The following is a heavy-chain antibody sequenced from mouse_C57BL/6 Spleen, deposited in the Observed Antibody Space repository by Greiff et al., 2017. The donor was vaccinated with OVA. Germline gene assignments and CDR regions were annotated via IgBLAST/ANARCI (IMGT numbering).Heavy chain of an antibody. Sequence: VQLQQSGAELARPGASVKMSCKASGYTFTSYTMHWVKQRPGQGLEWIGYINPSSGYTKYNQKFKDKATLTADKSSSTAYMQLSSLTSEDSAVYYWARPGVDYYGSIHWYFDFWGTGTTVTVSS. CDR3: ARPGVDYYGSIHWYFDF. CDR1: GYTFTSYT. CDR2: INPSSGYT. J-gene: IGHJ1*03. V-gene: IGHV1-4*01. D-gene: IGHD1-1*01.